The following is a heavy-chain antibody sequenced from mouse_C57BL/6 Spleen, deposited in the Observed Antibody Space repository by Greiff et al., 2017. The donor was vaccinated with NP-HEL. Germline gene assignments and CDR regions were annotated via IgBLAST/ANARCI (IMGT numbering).Heavy chain of an antibody. Sequence: EVQGVESGGDLVKPGGSLKLSCAASGFTFSSYGMSWVRQTPDKRLEWVATISSGGSYTYYPDSVKGRFTISRDNAKNTLYLQRSSLKSEDTAMYYCARSWGMDYYAMDYWGQGTSVTVSS. V-gene: IGHV5-6*01. CDR1: GFTFSSYG. CDR3: ARSWGMDYYAMDY. J-gene: IGHJ4*01. CDR2: ISSGGSYT.